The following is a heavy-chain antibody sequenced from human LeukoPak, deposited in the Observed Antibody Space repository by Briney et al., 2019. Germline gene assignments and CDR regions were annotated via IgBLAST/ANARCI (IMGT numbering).Heavy chain of an antibody. CDR1: GFTFSSYS. Sequence: GGSLWLSCAASGFTFSSYSMNWVRQAPGKGLEWVSFISSSSSSIYYADSVKGRFIISRDNAKNSLYLQMNSLRVEAAAVYYCARNTDYQLLLDYWGQGTLVTVSS. J-gene: IGHJ4*02. V-gene: IGHV3-21*03. CDR2: ISSSSSSI. CDR3: ARNTDYQLLLDY. D-gene: IGHD2-2*01.